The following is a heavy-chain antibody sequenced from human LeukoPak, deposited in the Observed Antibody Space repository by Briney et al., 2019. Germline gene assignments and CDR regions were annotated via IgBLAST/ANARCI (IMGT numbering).Heavy chain of an antibody. D-gene: IGHD4-17*01. Sequence: GGSLRLSCAASGFTFSSYAMHWVRQAPGKGLEWVAVISYDGSNKYYADSVKGRFTISRDNSKNTLYLQMNSLRAEDTAVYYCARGDYGDYCPDYWGQGTLVTVSS. V-gene: IGHV3-30*04. CDR1: GFTFSSYA. CDR3: ARGDYGDYCPDY. CDR2: ISYDGSNK. J-gene: IGHJ4*02.